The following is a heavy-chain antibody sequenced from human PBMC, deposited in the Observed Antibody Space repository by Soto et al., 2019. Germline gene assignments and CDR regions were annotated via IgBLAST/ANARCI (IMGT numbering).Heavy chain of an antibody. V-gene: IGHV4-30-2*01. J-gene: IGHJ4*02. CDR1: GGSIRTGGYS. D-gene: IGHD4-17*01. CDR3: AREDYGDYGGYFDY. CDR2: TYHSGNP. Sequence: QLQLQESGSGLVKPSQTLSLTCTVSGGSIRTGGYSWSWIRQPPGKGLEWIGNTYHSGNPYYNPSIKGRVTILVDGSKNQFSLKVSSVTAADTAVYYCAREDYGDYGGYFDYWGQGSLVTVSS.